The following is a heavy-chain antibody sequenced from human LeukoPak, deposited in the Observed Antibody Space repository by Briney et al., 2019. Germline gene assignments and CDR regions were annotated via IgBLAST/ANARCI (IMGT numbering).Heavy chain of an antibody. CDR3: AKDRDTIFCY. V-gene: IGHV3-30*02. D-gene: IGHD3-9*01. CDR2: IRYDGSNK. Sequence: PGGSLRLSCAASGFTFSSYGMHWVRQAPGKGLEWVAFIRYDGSNKYYADSVKGRFTIPRDNSKNTLYLQMNSLRAEDTAVYYCAKDRDTIFCYWGQGTLVTVSS. CDR1: GFTFSSYG. J-gene: IGHJ4*02.